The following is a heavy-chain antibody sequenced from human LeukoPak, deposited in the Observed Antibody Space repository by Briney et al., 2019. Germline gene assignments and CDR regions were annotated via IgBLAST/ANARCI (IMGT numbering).Heavy chain of an antibody. CDR1: GFTFSSYA. V-gene: IGHV3-23*01. CDR2: ISGSGGST. Sequence: GGSLRLSCAASGFTFSSYAMSWVRQAPGKGLEWVSAISGSGGSTYYADSVKGRFTISRDNSKNTLYLQMNSLRAEDTAVYYCAKYYYDSSGYYSEYFQHWGQGTLVTVSS. J-gene: IGHJ1*01. CDR3: AKYYYDSSGYYSEYFQH. D-gene: IGHD3-22*01.